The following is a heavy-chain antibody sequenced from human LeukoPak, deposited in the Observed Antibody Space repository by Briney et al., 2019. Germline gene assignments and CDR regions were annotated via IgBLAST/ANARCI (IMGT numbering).Heavy chain of an antibody. CDR1: GFTFSSYA. CDR3: AKGFLSTSWNSDAFDM. CDR2: ISGSGGST. J-gene: IGHJ3*02. Sequence: PGGSLRLSCAASGFTFSSYAMSWVRQAPGKGLEWVSAISGSGGSTYYADSVKGRFTISRDNSKNTLYLQMNSLRAEDSAVYYCAKGFLSTSWNSDAFDMWGQGTMVTVSS. V-gene: IGHV3-23*01. D-gene: IGHD6-13*01.